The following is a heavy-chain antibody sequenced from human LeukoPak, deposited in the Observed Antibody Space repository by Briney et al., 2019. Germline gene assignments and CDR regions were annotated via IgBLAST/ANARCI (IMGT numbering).Heavy chain of an antibody. CDR1: GFTFSVYG. Sequence: GGSLRLSCAASGFTFSVYGMHWVRQAPGKGLEWVVIIWYDGSKKYYADSVKGRFTISRDNSKSSLYLQMDSLRAEDTAVYYCARAYCSGGTCDTWKFNYWGQGTLVTVSS. CDR2: IWYDGSKK. J-gene: IGHJ4*02. V-gene: IGHV3-33*01. D-gene: IGHD2-15*01. CDR3: ARAYCSGGTCDTWKFNY.